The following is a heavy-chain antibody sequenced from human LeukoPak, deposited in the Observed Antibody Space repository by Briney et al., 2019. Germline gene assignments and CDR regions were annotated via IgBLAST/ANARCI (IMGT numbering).Heavy chain of an antibody. CDR3: AKDYNSAWPGAEYFQH. Sequence: TGGSLRLSCAASGFTFSNAWMSWVRQAPGQWLEWVAGISGSGDFTNYADSVKGRFTISRDNSKNTLYLQMNSLRAEDTAVYYCAKDYNSAWPGAEYFQHWGQGTLVTVSS. CDR1: GFTFSNAW. D-gene: IGHD3-22*01. CDR2: ISGSGDFT. V-gene: IGHV3-23*01. J-gene: IGHJ1*01.